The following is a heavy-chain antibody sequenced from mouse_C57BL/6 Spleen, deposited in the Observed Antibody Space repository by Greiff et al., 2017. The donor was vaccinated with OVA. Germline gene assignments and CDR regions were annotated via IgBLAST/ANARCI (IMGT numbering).Heavy chain of an antibody. CDR3: AVSSEGY. CDR2: LYPRSGNP. V-gene: IGHV1-81*01. Sequence: QVQLQQSGAELARPGASVKLSCKASGYTFTSSGISWVKQRTGQGLEWIGELYPRSGNPYYNEKFKGTAPLTANKSARTAYMERSSLTSEDAAVYFCAVSSEGYWGQGTTLTVSS. D-gene: IGHD1-1*01. CDR1: GYTFTSSG. J-gene: IGHJ2*01.